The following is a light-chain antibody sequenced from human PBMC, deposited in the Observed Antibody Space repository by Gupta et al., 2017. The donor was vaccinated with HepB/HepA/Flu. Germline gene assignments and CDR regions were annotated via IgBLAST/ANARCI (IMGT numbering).Light chain of an antibody. J-gene: IGKJ2*04. V-gene: IGKV3-11*01. CDR1: QSVSSY. CDR3: QQRSNWSCS. CDR2: DAS. Sequence: VFTQPSATLSPSLGERATLSCRASQSVSSYLAWYQQKPGQAPRLLIYDASNRATGIPARFSGSGSGTDFTLTISSLEPEDFAVYYCQQRSNWSCSFGQGTKLEIK.